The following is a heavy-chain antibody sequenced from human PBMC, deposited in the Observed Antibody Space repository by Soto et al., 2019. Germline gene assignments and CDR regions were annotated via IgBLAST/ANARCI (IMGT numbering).Heavy chain of an antibody. J-gene: IGHJ3*01. Sequence: GGSLRLCCAASGFTFSSYAMSWVRQAPGKGLEWVSGVSGGGGSIYYGDSVRGRFTISRDNSKNTLYLQMNSLRAEDTAVYYSAKDWGLWSSGYYSTWGHGTMVTVSS. D-gene: IGHD3-22*01. CDR3: AKDWGLWSSGYYST. CDR1: GFTFSSYA. CDR2: VSGGGGSI. V-gene: IGHV3-23*01.